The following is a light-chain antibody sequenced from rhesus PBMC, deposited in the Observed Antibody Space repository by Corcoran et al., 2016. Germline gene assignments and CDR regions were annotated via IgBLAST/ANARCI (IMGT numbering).Light chain of an antibody. CDR3: YQHSSGWT. CDR1: QSVSSY. J-gene: IGKJ1*01. V-gene: IGKV3-10*01. Sequence: QVILTQSPATLSLSPGERATLSCRASQSVSSYLAWYHQKPGQAPRLLIYGASTRATGIADRFSGSGSGTNFDLTISSLGPEDFAVYYCYQHSSGWTFGQVTKVEIK. CDR2: GAS.